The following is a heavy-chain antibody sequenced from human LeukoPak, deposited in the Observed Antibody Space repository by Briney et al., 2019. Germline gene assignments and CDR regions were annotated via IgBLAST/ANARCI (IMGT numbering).Heavy chain of an antibody. CDR2: INPNSGGT. CDR1: GYTFSGYY. J-gene: IGHJ4*02. D-gene: IGHD3-16*01. Sequence: ASVKVSCKASGYTFSGYYMHWVRQARGQGLEWMGWINPNSGGTNYAQKFQGRVTMTRDTSISTAYMELSRLRSDDTAVYYCARGDYPGAYFDYWGQGTLVTVSS. V-gene: IGHV1-2*02. CDR3: ARGDYPGAYFDY.